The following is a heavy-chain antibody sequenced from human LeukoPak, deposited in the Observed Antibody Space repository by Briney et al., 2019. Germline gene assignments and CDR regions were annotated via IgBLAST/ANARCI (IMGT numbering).Heavy chain of an antibody. J-gene: IGHJ5*02. Sequence: KPSETLSLTCTVSGGSVNSSYWSWVRQPPAKGLEWIGFISNSGSTNYSPSFTRRLTISVDTSKNQVSLRLTSVTAADTAVYYCARLARGYSFGAWFDPWGQGVLVTVSS. V-gene: IGHV4-59*02. CDR3: ARLARGYSFGAWFDP. CDR1: GGSVNSSY. D-gene: IGHD5-12*01. CDR2: ISNSGST.